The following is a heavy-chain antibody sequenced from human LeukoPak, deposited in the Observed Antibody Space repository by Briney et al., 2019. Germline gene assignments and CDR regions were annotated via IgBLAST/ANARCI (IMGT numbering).Heavy chain of an antibody. V-gene: IGHV3-43*02. CDR1: GFTFDDYA. CDR2: ISGDASST. CDR3: AKSLRSANYSSGADY. Sequence: PGASLRLSCAASGFTFDDYAMHWVRQGPGKSLEWVSLISGDASSTKYADSVKGRFTISRDNSKNSLFLQMNSLRTEDTALYFCAKSLRSANYSSGADYLGQGTLVTVSS. J-gene: IGHJ4*02. D-gene: IGHD5-24*01.